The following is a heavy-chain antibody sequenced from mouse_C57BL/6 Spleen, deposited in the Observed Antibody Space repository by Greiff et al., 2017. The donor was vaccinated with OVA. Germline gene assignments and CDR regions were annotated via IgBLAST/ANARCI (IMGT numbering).Heavy chain of an antibody. CDR2: IDPSDSYT. V-gene: IGHV1-59*01. D-gene: IGHD2-3*01. J-gene: IGHJ2*01. CDR3: ARRLYDGYSYYFDY. CDR1: GYTFTSYW. Sequence: QVQLKQPGAELVRPGTSVKLSCKASGYTFTSYWMHWVKQRPGQGLEWIGVIDPSDSYTNYNQKSKGKATLTVDTSSSTAYMQLSSLTSEDSAVYYCARRLYDGYSYYFDYWGQGTTLTVSS.